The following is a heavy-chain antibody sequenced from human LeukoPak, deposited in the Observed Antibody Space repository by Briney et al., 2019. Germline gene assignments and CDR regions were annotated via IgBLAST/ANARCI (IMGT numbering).Heavy chain of an antibody. CDR3: ARAPEPLSWWPSGRAYDFDY. J-gene: IGHJ4*02. D-gene: IGHD2-15*01. V-gene: IGHV3-66*01. Sequence: PGGSLRLSCTGSGFTVSSSYMSWVRQAPGKGLEWVSVIYSGGSTYYADSVKGRFTISRDNAKNSLYLQMNSLRAEDTAVYYCARAPEPLSWWPSGRAYDFDYWGQGTLVTVSS. CDR1: GFTVSSSY. CDR2: IYSGGST.